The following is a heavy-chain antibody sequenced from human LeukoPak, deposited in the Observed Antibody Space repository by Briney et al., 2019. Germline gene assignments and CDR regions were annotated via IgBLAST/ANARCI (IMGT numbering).Heavy chain of an antibody. Sequence: PGGSLRLSCAASGFTFSSYSVNWVRQAPGKGLEWVSSISRSSSYIYYADSVKGRFTISRDNARNSLYLQMNSLRVEDTAVYYCASFPPYMVRNDAFDIWGQGTMVTVSS. V-gene: IGHV3-21*06. CDR1: GFTFSSYS. J-gene: IGHJ3*02. D-gene: IGHD3-10*01. CDR3: ASFPPYMVRNDAFDI. CDR2: ISRSSSYI.